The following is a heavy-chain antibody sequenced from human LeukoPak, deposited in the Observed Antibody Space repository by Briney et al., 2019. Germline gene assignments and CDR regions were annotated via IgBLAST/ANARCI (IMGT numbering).Heavy chain of an antibody. CDR1: GGSISSGDYY. D-gene: IGHD6-19*01. CDR2: IYYSGST. J-gene: IGHJ4*02. V-gene: IGHV4-30-4*08. Sequence: SETLSLTCTVSGGSISSGDYYWSWIRQPPGKGLEWIGYIYYSGSTYYNPSLKSRVTISVDTSKNQFSLKLSSVTAADTAVYYCARHTRSIAVAGTGLNYFDYWGQGTLVTISS. CDR3: ARHTRSIAVAGTGLNYFDY.